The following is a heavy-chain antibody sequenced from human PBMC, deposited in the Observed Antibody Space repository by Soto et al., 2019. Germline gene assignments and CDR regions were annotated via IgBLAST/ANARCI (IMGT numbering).Heavy chain of an antibody. V-gene: IGHV1-3*01. J-gene: IGHJ5*02. D-gene: IGHD6-19*01. CDR3: ARDRVAVRWFDP. CDR1: GYTFTAYL. CDR2: INAGNGYK. Sequence: ASVKVSCKASGYTFTAYLIHWVRQAPGQGLEWMGWINAGNGYKEYAQKFQGRINITRNISATTAYLEVTGLTPEDTAIYYCARDRVAVRWFDPWGQGSLVTVSS.